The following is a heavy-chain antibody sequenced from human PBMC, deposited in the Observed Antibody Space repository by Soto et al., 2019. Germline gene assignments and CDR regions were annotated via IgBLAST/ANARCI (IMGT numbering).Heavy chain of an antibody. J-gene: IGHJ2*01. D-gene: IGHD6-19*01. CDR1: GFSLSTSGIR. Sequence: VAGPTLVNHTATLTLTCTFTGFSLSTSGIRLIWVRQPPGKALEWLARIDWDDDKFYNTSLRTRLTISRDTSKNQVVLTMTNMDPVDTATYYCARMMGGYGSAWYWYFDLWGRGTLVTVSS. CDR2: IDWDDDK. CDR3: ARMMGGYGSAWYWYFDL. V-gene: IGHV2-70*04.